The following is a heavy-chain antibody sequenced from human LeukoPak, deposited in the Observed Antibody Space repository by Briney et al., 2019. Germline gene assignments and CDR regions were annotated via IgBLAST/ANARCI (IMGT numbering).Heavy chain of an antibody. CDR2: IRYDGSNK. CDR3: ARGGSSGWYGSWFDP. V-gene: IGHV3-30*02. J-gene: IGHJ5*02. CDR1: GFTFSSYG. Sequence: GGSLRLSCAASGFTFSSYGMHWVRQAPGKGLEWVAFIRYDGSNKYYADSVKGRFTISRDNSKNTLFLQMSSLRPEDTAVYYCARGGSSGWYGSWFDPWGQGTLVTVSS. D-gene: IGHD6-19*01.